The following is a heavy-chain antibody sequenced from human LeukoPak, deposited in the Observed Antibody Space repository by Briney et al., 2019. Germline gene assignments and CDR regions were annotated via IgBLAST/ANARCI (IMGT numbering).Heavy chain of an antibody. CDR3: ARGGDYYDSENDY. Sequence: QPGGSLRLSCAASGFTFSSYWMHWVRQAPGKGLVWISRINSDGSSTSYADSVKGRFTISRDNAKNTLYLQMNSLRAEDTAVYYCARGGDYYDSENDYWGQGTLVTVSS. J-gene: IGHJ4*02. CDR2: INSDGSST. D-gene: IGHD3-22*01. CDR1: GFTFSSYW. V-gene: IGHV3-74*01.